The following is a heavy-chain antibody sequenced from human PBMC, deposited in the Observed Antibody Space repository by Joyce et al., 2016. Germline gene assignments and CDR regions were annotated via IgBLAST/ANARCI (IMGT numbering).Heavy chain of an antibody. Sequence: QVQLQESGPGLVKPSGTLSLTCGVSGDSISTSNWWSWVRQPPGKGLEWIGEVYHDGNAHYTPSLESRVAISVDSSNNQFSLTLISVTAADTAMYYCAKLDGEGLWGQGTMVTVSS. CDR1: GDSISTSNW. CDR3: AKLDGEGL. J-gene: IGHJ3*01. CDR2: VYHDGNA. D-gene: IGHD4-17*01. V-gene: IGHV4-4*02.